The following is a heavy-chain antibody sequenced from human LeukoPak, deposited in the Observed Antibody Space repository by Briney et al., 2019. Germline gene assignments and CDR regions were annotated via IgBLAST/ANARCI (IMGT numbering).Heavy chain of an antibody. CDR3: ALVPNSNWFDF. CDR2: IHYSGSS. J-gene: IGHJ5*01. CDR1: GDSTSNFY. D-gene: IGHD6-6*01. V-gene: IGHV4-59*03. Sequence: PSETLSLTCTVSGDSTSNFYWNWIRQSPGKGLEWIGNIHYSGSSVYNPSLKSRGTISIDTSRRQFFLKLNSVTAADTAVYFCALVPNSNWFDFWGPGTLVTVSS.